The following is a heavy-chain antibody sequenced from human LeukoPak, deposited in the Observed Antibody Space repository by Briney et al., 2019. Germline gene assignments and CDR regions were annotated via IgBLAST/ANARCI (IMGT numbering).Heavy chain of an antibody. J-gene: IGHJ6*02. CDR2: IAYDGSNK. D-gene: IGHD1-1*01. CDR1: GFIFDTYG. CDR3: AKEKAIATINYGLDV. V-gene: IGHV3-30*18. Sequence: GGSLRLSCAASGFIFDTYGMLWVRQAPGKGLEWAAVIAYDGSNKVYADSVKGRFTISRDNSKNTLYLQMNSLRGEDTAVYYCAKEKAIATINYGLDVWGQGTTVTVSS.